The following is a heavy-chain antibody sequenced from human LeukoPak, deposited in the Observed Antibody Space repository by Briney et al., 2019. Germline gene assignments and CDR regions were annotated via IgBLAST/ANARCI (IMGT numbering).Heavy chain of an antibody. Sequence: SETLSLTCTVSGGSISSSSYYWGWIRQPPGKGLEWIGSIYYSGSTYYNLSLKSRVTISVDTSKNQFSLKLSSVTAADTAVYYCARRIYSSSWYYWGQGTLVTVSS. CDR2: IYYSGST. V-gene: IGHV4-39*01. D-gene: IGHD6-13*01. J-gene: IGHJ4*02. CDR3: ARRIYSSSWYY. CDR1: GGSISSSSYY.